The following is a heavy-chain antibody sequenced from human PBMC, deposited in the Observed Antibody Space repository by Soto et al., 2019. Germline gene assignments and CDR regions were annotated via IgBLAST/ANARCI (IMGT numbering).Heavy chain of an antibody. Sequence: EVQLLESGGGVVQPGGSLRLSCVASGFNFKKFAMSWVRQAPGEGLEWVSGISCCGGSTSYADSVKGRFSIARDDSTNTLSLQMNNLRVEDTAQYYCAKADGEQWLLPHLDYWGQGTLVTVSS. CDR3: AKADGEQWLLPHLDY. V-gene: IGHV3-23*01. CDR2: ISCCGGST. J-gene: IGHJ4*02. D-gene: IGHD6-19*01. CDR1: GFNFKKFA.